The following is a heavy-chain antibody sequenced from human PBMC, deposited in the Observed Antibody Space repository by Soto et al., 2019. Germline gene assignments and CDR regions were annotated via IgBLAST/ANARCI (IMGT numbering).Heavy chain of an antibody. CDR2: IYHSGTT. J-gene: IGHJ5*02. D-gene: IGHD3-22*01. Sequence: SETLSLTCAVSGFSISSGYFWGWIRQPPGKGPEWLGSIYHSGTTYHNPSVKGRVTISVDTSKNQFSLKMSSVTAADTAVYYCARDSSGYYWFDPWGQGTLVTVSS. V-gene: IGHV4-38-2*02. CDR3: ARDSSGYYWFDP. CDR1: GFSISSGYF.